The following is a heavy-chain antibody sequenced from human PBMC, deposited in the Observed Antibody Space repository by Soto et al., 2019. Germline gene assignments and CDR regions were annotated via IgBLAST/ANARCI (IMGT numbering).Heavy chain of an antibody. CDR3: ARQRRGGYWFAP. CDR2: IYKSGTT. Sequence: SETLSLTCPVYGGSCSGYYWSWIRQPPGNGLEWIGSIYKSGTTNYNPSLTSWITVSRDTTDNQFSLNLTCVTAADTALYYCARQRRGGYWFAPWGQGTPVTVSS. V-gene: IGHV4-34*10. CDR1: GGSCSGYY. J-gene: IGHJ5*02.